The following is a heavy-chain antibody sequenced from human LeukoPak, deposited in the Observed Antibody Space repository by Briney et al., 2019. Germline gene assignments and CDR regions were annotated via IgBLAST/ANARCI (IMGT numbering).Heavy chain of an antibody. Sequence: SETLSLTCAVSGGSISSGGHSWSWIRQPPGKGLEWIGYIYHSGSTYYNPSLKSRVTISVDRSKNQFSLKLSSVTAADTAVYYCVREILYCSGGSCYRGPFDNWGQGTLVTVSA. CDR1: GGSISSGGHS. CDR2: IYHSGST. J-gene: IGHJ4*02. V-gene: IGHV4-30-2*01. D-gene: IGHD2-15*01. CDR3: VREILYCSGGSCYRGPFDN.